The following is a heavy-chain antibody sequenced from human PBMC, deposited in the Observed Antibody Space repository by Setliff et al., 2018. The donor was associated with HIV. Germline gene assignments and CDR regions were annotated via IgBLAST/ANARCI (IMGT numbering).Heavy chain of an antibody. CDR3: ARLPSGHHYDSSDYYGYFIDY. CDR1: GYSISSGYF. Sequence: SETLSLTCAVSGYSISSGYFWGWIRQPPGKGLEWIGSIYHSGRAYYNPSLKRRVTISIQTSKNQFSLKLTSVTAADTAVYYCARLPSGHHYDSSDYYGYFIDYWGQGTLVTVSS. D-gene: IGHD3-22*01. CDR2: IYHSGRA. J-gene: IGHJ4*02. V-gene: IGHV4-38-2*01.